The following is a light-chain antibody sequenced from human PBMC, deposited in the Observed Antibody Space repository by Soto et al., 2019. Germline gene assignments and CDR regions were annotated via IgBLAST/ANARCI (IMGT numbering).Light chain of an antibody. CDR3: QQYGSSGT. J-gene: IGKJ1*01. Sequence: ENLLTQSPGTLSLSPGEGATLSCRASRGVSANYLAWYQQKPGQAPTLLIYGASTRATGIPARFSGSGSGTDFTLTISRLEPEDFAVYYCQQYGSSGTFGQGTKVDIK. CDR2: GAS. CDR1: RGVSANY. V-gene: IGKV3-20*01.